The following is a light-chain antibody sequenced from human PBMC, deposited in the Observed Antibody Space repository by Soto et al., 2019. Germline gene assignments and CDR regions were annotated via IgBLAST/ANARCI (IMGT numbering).Light chain of an antibody. Sequence: EIVLTQYPNPLSLAPGGRATLSRRAWQRSGRALAWYQRKPGQAPRLLIYGSSNRATGIPARFSGSGSGTDFTLTISSLEPEDFAVYYCPQRTNWPDTFGQGTRLEIK. CDR2: GSS. CDR1: QRSGRA. J-gene: IGKJ5*01. CDR3: PQRTNWPDT. V-gene: IGKV3-11*01.